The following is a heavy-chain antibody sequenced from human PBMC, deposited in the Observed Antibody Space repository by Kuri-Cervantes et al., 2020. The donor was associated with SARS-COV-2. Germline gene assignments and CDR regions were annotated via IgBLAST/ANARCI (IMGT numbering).Heavy chain of an antibody. Sequence: GSLRLSCAASGGSISSYYWSWIRQPPGKGLEWIGYIYYSGSTNYNPSLKSRVTISVDTSKNQFSLKLSSVTAADTAVYYCARVRRVRFLEWLIDYWGQGTLVTVSS. CDR1: GGSISSYY. J-gene: IGHJ4*02. D-gene: IGHD3-3*01. V-gene: IGHV4-59*01. CDR3: ARVRRVRFLEWLIDY. CDR2: IYYSGST.